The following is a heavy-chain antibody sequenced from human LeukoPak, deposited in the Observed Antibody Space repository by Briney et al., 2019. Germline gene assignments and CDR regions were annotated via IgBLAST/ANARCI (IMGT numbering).Heavy chain of an antibody. CDR1: GGTFSSYA. CDR3: ARGENVWGSSWSKDY. Sequence: SVKVSCKASGGTFSSYAISWVRQAPGQGLEWMGRIIPILGIANYAQKFQGRVTITADKSTSTAYMELSSLRSEDTAVYYCARGENVWGSSWSKDYWGQGTLVTVSS. D-gene: IGHD6-13*01. V-gene: IGHV1-69*04. CDR2: IIPILGIA. J-gene: IGHJ4*02.